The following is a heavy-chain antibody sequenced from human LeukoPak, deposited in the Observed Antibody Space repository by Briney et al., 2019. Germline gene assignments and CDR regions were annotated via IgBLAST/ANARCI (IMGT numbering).Heavy chain of an antibody. J-gene: IGHJ4*02. V-gene: IGHV3-48*04. CDR1: GFTFSSYS. D-gene: IGHD4-17*01. Sequence: GGSLRLSCAASGFTFSSYSMNWVHQAPGKGLEWVSYISSSGSTIYYADSVKGRFTISRDNAKNSLYLQMNSLRAEDTAVYYCARYDGDYVDYWGQGTLVTVSS. CDR2: ISSSGSTI. CDR3: ARYDGDYVDY.